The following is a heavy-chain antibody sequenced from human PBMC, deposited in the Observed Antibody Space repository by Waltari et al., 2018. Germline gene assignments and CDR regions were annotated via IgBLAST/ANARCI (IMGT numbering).Heavy chain of an antibody. J-gene: IGHJ3*02. D-gene: IGHD1-26*01. CDR3: ARGRWELTGNDAFDI. Sequence: EVQLVESGGGLVQPGRSLRLSCAASGFTFDDYAMHWVRQAPGKGLEWVSGISWNSGSIGYADSVKGRFTISRDNAKNSLYLQMNSLRAEDTAVYYCARGRWELTGNDAFDIWGQGTMVTVSS. CDR2: ISWNSGSI. V-gene: IGHV3-9*01. CDR1: GFTFDDYA.